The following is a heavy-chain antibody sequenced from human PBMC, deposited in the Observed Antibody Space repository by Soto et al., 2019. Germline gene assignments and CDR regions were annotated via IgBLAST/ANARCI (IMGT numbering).Heavy chain of an antibody. V-gene: IGHV5-51*01. Sequence: ASLEISCKGSGYSFTSYWSGWVRQMPGKGLEWMGIIYPGDSDTRYSPSFQGQVTISADKSISTAYLQWSSLKASDTAMYYCASSGESDAFDIWGQGTMVTVSS. CDR2: IYPGDSDT. J-gene: IGHJ3*02. CDR3: ASSGESDAFDI. D-gene: IGHD3-10*01. CDR1: GYSFTSYW.